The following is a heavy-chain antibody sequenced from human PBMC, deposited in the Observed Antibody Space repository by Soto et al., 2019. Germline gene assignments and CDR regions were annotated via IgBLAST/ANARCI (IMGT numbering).Heavy chain of an antibody. Sequence: QVQLVESGGGVVQPGRSLRLSCAASGFTFSNYGIHWVRQAPGKGLEWEEVISYDGSNKYYADSVKGRFTISRDNSKNMLYLQMNSLRAEDTAVYYCAKGDWFDPWGRGTLVTVSS. CDR2: ISYDGSNK. CDR1: GFTFSNYG. V-gene: IGHV3-30*18. J-gene: IGHJ5*02. CDR3: AKGDWFDP.